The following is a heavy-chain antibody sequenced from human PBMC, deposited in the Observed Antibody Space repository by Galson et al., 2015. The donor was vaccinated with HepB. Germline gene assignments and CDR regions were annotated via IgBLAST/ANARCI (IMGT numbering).Heavy chain of an antibody. Sequence: SLRLSCAASGFTFSSYAMSWVRQAPGKGLEWVSAISGSGGSTYYADSVKGRFTISRDNSKNTLYLQMNSLRAEDTAVYYCAKYRYGYGWFDYWGPGTLVTVSS. D-gene: IGHD5-18*01. CDR3: AKYRYGYGWFDY. V-gene: IGHV3-23*01. CDR2: ISGSGGST. CDR1: GFTFSSYA. J-gene: IGHJ4*02.